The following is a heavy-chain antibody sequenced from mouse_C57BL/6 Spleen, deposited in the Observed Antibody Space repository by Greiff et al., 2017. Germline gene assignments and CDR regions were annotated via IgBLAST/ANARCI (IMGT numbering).Heavy chain of an antibody. V-gene: IGHV1-55*01. CDR2: IYPGSGST. Sequence: QVQLQQPGAELVKPGASVKMSCKASGYTFTSYWITWVKQRPGQGLEWIGDIYPGSGSTNYNGKFKSKATLTVDTSSSTAYMQLSSLTSEDSAVYYCARGDDGYHYYFDDWGQGTTLTVSS. D-gene: IGHD2-3*01. CDR1: GYTFTSYW. CDR3: ARGDDGYHYYFDD. J-gene: IGHJ2*01.